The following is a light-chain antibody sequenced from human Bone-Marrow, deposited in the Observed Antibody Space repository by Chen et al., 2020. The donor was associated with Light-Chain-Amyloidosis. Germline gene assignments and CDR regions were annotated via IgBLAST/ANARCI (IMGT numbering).Light chain of an antibody. CDR2: EGT. CDR1: SSDVGGDNH. CDR3: SSYTITNTLV. Sequence: QSALTHPAPVSGSPGLSITISCPETSSDVGGDNHVSSYKQHPDKAPKLMIYEGTNRPSWVPDRFSGSKSDNTASLTISGLQTEDEADYFCSSYTITNTLVFGSGTRVTVL. J-gene: IGLJ1*01. V-gene: IGLV2-14*01.